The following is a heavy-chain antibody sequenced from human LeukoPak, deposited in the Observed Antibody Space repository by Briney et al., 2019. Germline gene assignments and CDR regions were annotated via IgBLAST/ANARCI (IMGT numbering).Heavy chain of an antibody. V-gene: IGHV3-9*01. CDR1: GFTFDDYV. J-gene: IGHJ6*02. CDR2: ISWNSGSI. Sequence: GGSLRLSCAASGFTFDDYVMHWVRQAPGKGLEWVSGISWNSGSIGYADSVKGRFTISRDNAKNSLYLQMNSLRAEDTALYYCAKSRFNYYYYGMDVWGQGTTVTVSS. CDR3: AKSRFNYYYYGMDV. D-gene: IGHD3-10*01.